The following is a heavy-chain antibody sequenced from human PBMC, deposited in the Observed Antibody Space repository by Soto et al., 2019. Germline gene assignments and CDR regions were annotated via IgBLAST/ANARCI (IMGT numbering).Heavy chain of an antibody. V-gene: IGHV3-48*01. CDR3: ASSTSPDRY. D-gene: IGHD2-2*01. Sequence: EVQLVESGGGLVQPEGSLRLSCVASGFIFNSYSMNWVRQAPGKGLEWISYINSGSTSVFYAGSVKGRFTISRDNADNSLYLQMNSLRAEDTAVYYCASSTSPDRYWGQGTLVTVSS. CDR1: GFIFNSYS. CDR2: INSGSTSV. J-gene: IGHJ4*02.